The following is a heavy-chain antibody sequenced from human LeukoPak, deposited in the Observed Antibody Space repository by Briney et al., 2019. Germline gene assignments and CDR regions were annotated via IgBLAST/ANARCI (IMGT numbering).Heavy chain of an antibody. CDR3: AASTLRGKTARAGYYYGMDV. D-gene: IGHD3-3*01. Sequence: GASVRVSCKASGYTFTGYYMHWVRQAPGQGLEWMGWINPNSGGTNYAQKFQGWVTMTRDTSISTAYMELSRLRSDDTAVYYCAASTLRGKTARAGYYYGMDVWGQGTTVTVSS. J-gene: IGHJ6*02. V-gene: IGHV1-2*04. CDR2: INPNSGGT. CDR1: GYTFTGYY.